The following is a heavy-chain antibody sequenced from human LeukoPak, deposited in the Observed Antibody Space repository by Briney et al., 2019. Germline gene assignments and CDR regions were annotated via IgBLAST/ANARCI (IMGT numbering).Heavy chain of an antibody. D-gene: IGHD3-22*01. V-gene: IGHV1-18*01. Sequence: ASVKVSCKASGYTFTRDGISWVRQAPGQGLEWLGWISAYNGNTKYAQKFQGRVTMTTDTSTSTAYMELRSLRSEDTAVYYCARGAGRNYDSSGYYRYWGQGTLVTVSS. J-gene: IGHJ4*02. CDR3: ARGAGRNYDSSGYYRY. CDR2: ISAYNGNT. CDR1: GYTFTRDG.